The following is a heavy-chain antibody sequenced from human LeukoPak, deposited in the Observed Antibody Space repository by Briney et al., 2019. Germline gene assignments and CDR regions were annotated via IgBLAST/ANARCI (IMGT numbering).Heavy chain of an antibody. Sequence: GGSLRLSCAASGFTFSSYAMRWVRQAPGKGLEWVAVISYDGSNKYYADSVKGRFTISRDNSKNTLYLQMNSLRAEGTAVYYCARDLAGYSSGWYWSPGYWGQGTLVTVSS. CDR3: ARDLAGYSSGWYWSPGY. J-gene: IGHJ4*02. CDR2: ISYDGSNK. D-gene: IGHD6-19*01. CDR1: GFTFSSYA. V-gene: IGHV3-30*04.